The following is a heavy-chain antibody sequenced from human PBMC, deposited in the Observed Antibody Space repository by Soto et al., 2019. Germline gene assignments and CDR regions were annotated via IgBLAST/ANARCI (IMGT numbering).Heavy chain of an antibody. CDR2: IDPSDSYT. CDR3: AIYCSSTSCYYYGMDV. CDR1: GYSFTSYW. D-gene: IGHD2-2*01. J-gene: IGHJ6*02. Sequence: GESLKISCKGSGYSFTSYWISWVRQMPCKCLEWMGRIDPSDSYTNYSPSFQGHVTISADKSISTAYLQWSSLKASDTAMYYCAIYCSSTSCYYYGMDVWGQGTTVTVSS. V-gene: IGHV5-10-1*01.